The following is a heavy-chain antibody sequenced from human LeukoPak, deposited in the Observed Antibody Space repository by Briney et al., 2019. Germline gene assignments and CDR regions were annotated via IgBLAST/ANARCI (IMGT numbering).Heavy chain of an antibody. CDR2: INIDGSST. Sequence: GGSLRLSCAASGFIFTTYWMHWVREAPGKGLVWVARINIDGSSTYYADSVKGRFTISRDNAKNTLYLQMNSLRAEDTAVYYCAKEGSSWSYYMDVWGKGTTVTVSS. CDR3: AKEGSSWSYYMDV. D-gene: IGHD6-13*01. CDR1: GFIFTTYW. J-gene: IGHJ6*03. V-gene: IGHV3-74*01.